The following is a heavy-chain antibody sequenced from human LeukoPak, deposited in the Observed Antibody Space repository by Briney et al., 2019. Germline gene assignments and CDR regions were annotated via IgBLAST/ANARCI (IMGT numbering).Heavy chain of an antibody. J-gene: IGHJ2*01. Sequence: ASVKVSCKASGYTFSMYNMHWVRQAPGQGLEWMGIINPSGGTSYAQKLQGRITMTRDTSTSTLYMELSSLRSEDTAVYYCASGAAAGDWYWYFDLWGRGTLVTVSS. CDR2: INPSGGT. V-gene: IGHV1-46*01. CDR3: ASGAAAGDWYWYFDL. CDR1: GYTFSMYN. D-gene: IGHD6-13*01.